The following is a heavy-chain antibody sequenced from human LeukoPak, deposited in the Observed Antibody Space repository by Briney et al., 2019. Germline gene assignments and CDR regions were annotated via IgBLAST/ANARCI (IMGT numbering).Heavy chain of an antibody. J-gene: IGHJ4*02. D-gene: IGHD3-9*01. Sequence: GESLQISCKGSGYSFTSYWIGWVRQMPGKGLEWMGIIYPGDSDTRYSPSFQGQVTISADKSISTAYLQWSSLKASDTAMYYCARLQTYYDILTGYPYPLDYWGQGTLVTVSS. V-gene: IGHV5-51*01. CDR1: GYSFTSYW. CDR2: IYPGDSDT. CDR3: ARLQTYYDILTGYPYPLDY.